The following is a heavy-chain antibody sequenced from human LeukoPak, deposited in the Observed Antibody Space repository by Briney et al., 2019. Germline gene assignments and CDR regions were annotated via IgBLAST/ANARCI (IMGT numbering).Heavy chain of an antibody. CDR1: GYTFTSYA. CDR3: ARDRAERHSSSWVYYYYYGMDV. D-gene: IGHD6-13*01. V-gene: IGHV1-3*01. Sequence: APVKVSCKASGYTFTSYAMHWVRQAPGQRLEWMGWINAGNGNTKYSQKFQGRVTITRDTSASTAYMELSSLRSEDTAVYYCARDRAERHSSSWVYYYYYGMDVWGQGTTVTVS. CDR2: INAGNGNT. J-gene: IGHJ6*02.